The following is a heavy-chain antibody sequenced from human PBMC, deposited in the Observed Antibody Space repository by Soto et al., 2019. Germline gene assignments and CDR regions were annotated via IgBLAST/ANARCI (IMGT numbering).Heavy chain of an antibody. V-gene: IGHV1-18*01. J-gene: IGHJ4*02. Sequence: GASVKVSCKASGYSFRSYGINWVRQAPGQGLEWIGWVSGYNYNTKYAQKLQGRITVTTDTSTNTAYMELRSLRSDDTAVYYCARDTRVLTSRSVAGRTDHPGGGCTYWGQGTLVTVSS. CDR1: GYSFRSYG. CDR3: ARDTRVLTSRSVAGRTDHPGGGCTY. D-gene: IGHD6-19*01. CDR2: VSGYNYNT.